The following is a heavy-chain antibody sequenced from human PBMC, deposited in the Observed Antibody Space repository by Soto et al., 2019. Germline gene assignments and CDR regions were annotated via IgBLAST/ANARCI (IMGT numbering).Heavy chain of an antibody. CDR1: GYTFTSYG. J-gene: IGHJ4*02. CDR2: ISAYNGNT. V-gene: IGHV1-18*01. CDR3: ARDKVVRGENYFDY. D-gene: IGHD3-10*01. Sequence: ASVKVSCKASGYTFTSYGISWVRQAPGQGLEWMGRISAYNGNTNYAQKLQGRVTMTTDTSTSTAYMELRSLRSDDTAVYYCARDKVVRGENYFDYWGQGTLVTVSS.